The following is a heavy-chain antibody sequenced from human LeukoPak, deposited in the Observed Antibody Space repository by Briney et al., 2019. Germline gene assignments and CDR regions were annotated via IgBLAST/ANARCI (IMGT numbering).Heavy chain of an antibody. V-gene: IGHV3-66*01. Sequence: GGSLRLSCAASGFTVSNNYMSWVRQAPGKGLEWVAPIYSGGSTYYSDFVKGRFTISRDNSKNTLYLQMSSLRAEDTAVYYCAGFSHKGVWGQGTTVTVSS. CDR1: GFTVSNNY. CDR2: IYSGGST. CDR3: AGFSHKGV. J-gene: IGHJ6*02.